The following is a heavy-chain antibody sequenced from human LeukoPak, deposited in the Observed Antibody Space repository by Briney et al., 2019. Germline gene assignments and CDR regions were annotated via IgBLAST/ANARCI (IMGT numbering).Heavy chain of an antibody. Sequence: PSETLSLTCTVSGGSFSAFYWSWIRQPAGKGLEWIGRIYPSGNTNYNPSLKSRVTMSVDTSKNQFSLKLSSVTAADTAVYYCARGRIGGPKAPFDYWGQGTLVTVSS. CDR1: GGSFSAFY. CDR2: IYPSGNT. V-gene: IGHV4-4*07. D-gene: IGHD3-16*01. J-gene: IGHJ4*02. CDR3: ARGRIGGPKAPFDY.